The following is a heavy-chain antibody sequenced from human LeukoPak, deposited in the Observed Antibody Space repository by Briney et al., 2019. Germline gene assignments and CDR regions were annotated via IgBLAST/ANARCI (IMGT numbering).Heavy chain of an antibody. CDR1: GFSFSSYS. D-gene: IGHD1-26*01. CDR3: ARDVGGSLDY. J-gene: IGHJ4*02. CDR2: ISGSSSYI. Sequence: PGGSLRLSCAASGFSFSSYSMNWVRQAPGKGLEWVSSISGSSSYIYYADSVEGRFTISRDNAKKSVYLQMSSLRGEDTAVYYCARDVGGSLDYWGQGTLVTVSS. V-gene: IGHV3-21*01.